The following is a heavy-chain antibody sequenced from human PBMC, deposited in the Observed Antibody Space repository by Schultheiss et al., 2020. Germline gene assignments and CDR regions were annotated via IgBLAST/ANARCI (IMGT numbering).Heavy chain of an antibody. J-gene: IGHJ5*02. Sequence: SQTLSLTCAISGDSVSSNSAAWNWIRQSPSRGLEWLGRTYYRSKWYNDYAVSVKSRITINPDTSKNQFSLKMSSVTAADTAVYYCARQGMEQQLVLFGWFDPWGQGTLVTVSS. D-gene: IGHD6-13*01. CDR1: GDSVSSNSAA. V-gene: IGHV6-1*01. CDR2: TYYRSKWYN. CDR3: ARQGMEQQLVLFGWFDP.